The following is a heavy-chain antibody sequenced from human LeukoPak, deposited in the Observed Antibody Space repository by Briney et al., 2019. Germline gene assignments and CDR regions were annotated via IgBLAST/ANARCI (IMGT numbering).Heavy chain of an antibody. Sequence: SETLSPTCTVSGGSISTYYWSWIRQPPGKGLEWIGYVYYTGSTNHNPSLRSRVTISVDTSNNQFSLKMRSVTAADTAVYYCARARIAVSYFDYWGQGALVTVSS. CDR1: GGSISTYY. CDR2: VYYTGST. V-gene: IGHV4-59*01. J-gene: IGHJ4*02. CDR3: ARARIAVSYFDY. D-gene: IGHD6-6*01.